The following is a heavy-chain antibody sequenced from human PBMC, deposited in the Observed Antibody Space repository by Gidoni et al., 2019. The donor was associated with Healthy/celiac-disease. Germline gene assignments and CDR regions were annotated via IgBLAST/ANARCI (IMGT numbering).Heavy chain of an antibody. J-gene: IGHJ4*02. D-gene: IGHD3-16*02. CDR3: ANIGGTYDYVWGSYRYDY. CDR2: ISGSGGST. Sequence: EVQLVESGGGLVQPGGSLRLSCAASGFTFSSYAMSWVRQAPGKGLEWVSAISGSGGSTYYADSVKGRFTISRDNSKNTLYLQMNSLRAEDTAVYYCANIGGTYDYVWGSYRYDYWGQGTLVTVSS. V-gene: IGHV3-23*04. CDR1: GFTFSSYA.